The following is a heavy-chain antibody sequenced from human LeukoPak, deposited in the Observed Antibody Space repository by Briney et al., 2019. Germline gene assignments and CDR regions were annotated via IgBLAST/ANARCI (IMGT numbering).Heavy chain of an antibody. CDR2: ISGSGGST. CDR3: ARDENSNYYDSSGYYGY. Sequence: PGGSLRLSCAASGFTFSTYAMSWVRQAPGKGLEWVSGISGSGGSTEYGDSVKGRFTISRDNAKNSLYLQMNSLRADDTAVYYCARDENSNYYDSSGYYGYWGQGTLVTVSS. D-gene: IGHD3-22*01. J-gene: IGHJ4*02. V-gene: IGHV3-23*01. CDR1: GFTFSTYA.